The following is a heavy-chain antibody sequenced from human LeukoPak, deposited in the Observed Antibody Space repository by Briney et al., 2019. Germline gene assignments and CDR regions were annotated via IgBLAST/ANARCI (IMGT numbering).Heavy chain of an antibody. V-gene: IGHV3-23*01. CDR3: AKWGAQSGSYGVVDC. CDR1: GITFRSYA. J-gene: IGHJ4*02. CDR2: INGDGGST. Sequence: GGSLTLSCAASGITFRSYAMSWVRQARGKGLEWVSAINGDGGSTYYADSVKGRFTISRDNSNNTLFLQMNSLRVEDTAVYYCAKWGAQSGSYGVVDCWGRETLVTVSS. D-gene: IGHD3-10*01.